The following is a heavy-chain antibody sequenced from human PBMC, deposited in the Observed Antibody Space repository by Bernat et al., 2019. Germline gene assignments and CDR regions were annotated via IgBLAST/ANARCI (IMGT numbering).Heavy chain of an antibody. CDR3: ARPYCSGGSCYSVGAFDI. J-gene: IGHJ3*02. D-gene: IGHD2-15*01. V-gene: IGHV4-34*01. CDR2: INHSGST. Sequence: QVQLQQWGAGLLKPSETLSLTCAVYGGSFSGYYWSWIRQPPGKGLEWIGEINHSGSTNYNPSLKSRVTISVDTSKNQFSLKLSSVTAADTAVYYCARPYCSGGSCYSVGAFDIWGQGTMVTVSS. CDR1: GGSFSGYY.